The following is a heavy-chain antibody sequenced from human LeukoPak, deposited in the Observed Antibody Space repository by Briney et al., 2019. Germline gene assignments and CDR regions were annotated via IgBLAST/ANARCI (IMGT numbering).Heavy chain of an antibody. CDR2: IYYSGST. Sequence: SEALSLTCTVSGGSISSSSYYWGWICQPPGKGLEWIGSIYYSGSTYYNPSLKSRVTISVDTSKNQFSLKLSSVTAADTAVYYCARHSDSSGYYFDYWGQGTLVTVSS. D-gene: IGHD3-22*01. J-gene: IGHJ4*02. CDR1: GGSISSSSYY. CDR3: ARHSDSSGYYFDY. V-gene: IGHV4-39*01.